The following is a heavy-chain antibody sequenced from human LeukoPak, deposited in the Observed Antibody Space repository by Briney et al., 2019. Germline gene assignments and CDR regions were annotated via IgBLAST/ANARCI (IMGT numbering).Heavy chain of an antibody. V-gene: IGHV4-34*01. CDR1: GGSFSGYY. CDR2: INHSGST. D-gene: IGHD2-2*03. CDR3: ARGLGYCSSTGCQRIARPWAFDI. Sequence: SETLSLTCAVYGGSFSGYYWSWIRQPPGKGLEWLGEINHSGSTNYNPSLKSRVTISVDTSKNQFSLKLSSVTAADTAVYYCARGLGYCSSTGCQRIARPWAFDIWGQGTMVTVSS. J-gene: IGHJ3*02.